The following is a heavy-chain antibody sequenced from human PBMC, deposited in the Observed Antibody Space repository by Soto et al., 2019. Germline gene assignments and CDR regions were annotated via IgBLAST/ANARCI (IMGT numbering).Heavy chain of an antibody. CDR2: ISAGGGST. CDR3: APSITVTTAGFDY. CDR1: GFMFNVYS. V-gene: IGHV3-23*01. Sequence: EVQLLESGGGLVQPGGSLRLSCAASGFMFNVYSMSWVRQAPGKGLEWVSAISAGGGSTYYADSLKGRFTISRDNSKNTLYLQINSLSAEDTAVYYCAPSITVTTAGFDYWGQGTLVTVSS. D-gene: IGHD4-17*01. J-gene: IGHJ4*02.